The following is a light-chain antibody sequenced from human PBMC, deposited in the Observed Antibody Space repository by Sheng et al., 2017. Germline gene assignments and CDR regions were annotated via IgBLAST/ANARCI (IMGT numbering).Light chain of an antibody. CDR2: GAS. CDR3: QQYGSSSVS. CDR1: QSVSSN. J-gene: IGKJ2*03. Sequence: EIVMTQSPATLSVSPGERATLSCRASQSVSSNLAWYQQKPGQAPRLLIYGASSRATGIPDRFSGSGSGTDFTLIISRLEPEDFAVYYCQQYGSSSVSFGQGTKLEIK. V-gene: IGKV3-20*01.